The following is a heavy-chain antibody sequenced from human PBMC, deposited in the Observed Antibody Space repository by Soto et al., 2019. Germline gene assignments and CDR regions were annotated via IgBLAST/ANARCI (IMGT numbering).Heavy chain of an antibody. CDR2: FYHAGRP. CDR1: GGSITSSSW. V-gene: IGHV4-4*02. D-gene: IGHD2-21*01. J-gene: IGHJ3*01. CDR3: ARGSSFRGDFDV. Sequence: QLQESGPGLVKPSGTLSLNCAVSGGSITSSSWWTWVRQSPRKGLEWIGEFYHAGRPKYNPSFESRVTILADRSKNVFSLTRPSVTAADTAMYYCARGSSFRGDFDVWGQGIMVTVSS.